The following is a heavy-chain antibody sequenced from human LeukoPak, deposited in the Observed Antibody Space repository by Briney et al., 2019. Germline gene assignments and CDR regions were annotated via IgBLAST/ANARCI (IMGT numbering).Heavy chain of an antibody. Sequence: SETLSLTCTVSGGSISSYYWSWIRQPPGKGLEWIGYIYYSGSTNCNPSLKSRVTISVDTSKNQFSLKLSSVTAADTAVYYCAREHFDWLSSRDIPSEKNYYYYYGMDVWGQGTTVTVSS. CDR2: IYYSGST. J-gene: IGHJ6*02. V-gene: IGHV4-59*12. CDR3: AREHFDWLSSRDIPSEKNYYYYYGMDV. CDR1: GGSISSYY. D-gene: IGHD3-9*01.